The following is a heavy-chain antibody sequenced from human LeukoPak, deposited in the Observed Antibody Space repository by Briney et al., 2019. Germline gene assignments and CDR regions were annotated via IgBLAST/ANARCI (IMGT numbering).Heavy chain of an antibody. D-gene: IGHD3-22*01. J-gene: IGHJ3*02. CDR1: GGTFSSYA. CDR2: IIPIFGTA. Sequence: PVASVKVSCKASGGTFSSYAISWVRQAPGQGLEWMGGIIPIFGTANYAQKFQGRVTITTDESTSTAYMELSSLRSEDTAVYYCARGPRPPSYYYGSSGPDAFDIWGQGTMVTVSS. V-gene: IGHV1-69*05. CDR3: ARGPRPPSYYYGSSGPDAFDI.